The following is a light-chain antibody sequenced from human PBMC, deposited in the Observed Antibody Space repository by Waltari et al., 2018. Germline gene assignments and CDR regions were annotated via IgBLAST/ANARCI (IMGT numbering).Light chain of an antibody. CDR1: QSLLHSNGNTY. CDR2: LGS. J-gene: IGKJ2*01. CDR3: MQALQTPYT. Sequence: DIVMTQSPLSLPVTPGEPASISCRSSQSLLHSNGNTYLDWYLQKPWQSPQLLMYLGSNRASGVPDRFSGSGSGSDFILRISKVEAEDVGVYYCMQALQTPYTFGQGTKLEIK. V-gene: IGKV2-28*01.